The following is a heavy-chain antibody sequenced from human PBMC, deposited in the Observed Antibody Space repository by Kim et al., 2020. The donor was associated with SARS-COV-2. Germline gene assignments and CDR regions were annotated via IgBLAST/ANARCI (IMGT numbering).Heavy chain of an antibody. Sequence: DGNNKDYVDSVKGRFTIARDNSKNMLYLQMNSLRPEDTAVYYCAANFDIWGQGTMVTVSS. V-gene: IGHV3-33*01. J-gene: IGHJ3*02. CDR2: DGNNK. CDR3: AANFDI.